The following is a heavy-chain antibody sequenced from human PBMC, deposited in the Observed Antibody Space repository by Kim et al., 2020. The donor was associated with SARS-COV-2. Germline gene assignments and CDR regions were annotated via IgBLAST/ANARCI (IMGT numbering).Heavy chain of an antibody. V-gene: IGHV4-61*02. D-gene: IGHD6-13*01. CDR3: ARGFYSSSWYDGQENYGMDV. CDR2: IYTSGST. Sequence: SETLSLTCTVSGGSISSGSYYWSWIRQPAGKGLEWIGRIYTSGSTNYNPSLKSRVTISVDTSKNQFSLKLSSVTAADTAVYYCARGFYSSSWYDGQENYGMDVWGQGTTVTVSS. CDR1: GGSISSGSYY. J-gene: IGHJ6*02.